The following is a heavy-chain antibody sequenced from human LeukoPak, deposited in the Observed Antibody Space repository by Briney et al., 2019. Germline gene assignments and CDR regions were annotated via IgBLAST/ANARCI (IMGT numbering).Heavy chain of an antibody. CDR2: ISSSGSTI. D-gene: IGHD5-18*01. J-gene: IGHJ3*01. CDR1: GFTFSSYE. CDR3: ARHHPSYGYRSLVP. Sequence: PGGSLRLSCAASGFTFSSYEMNWVRQAPGKGLEWVSYISSSGSTIYYADSVKGRFTISRDNAKNLLYLQMNSLRAEDTAVYYCARHHPSYGYRSLVPWGQGTMVTVSS. V-gene: IGHV3-48*03.